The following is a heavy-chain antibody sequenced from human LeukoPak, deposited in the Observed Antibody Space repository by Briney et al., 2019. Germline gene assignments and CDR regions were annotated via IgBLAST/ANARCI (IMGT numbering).Heavy chain of an antibody. Sequence: GGSLRLSCAASGFTFSSYGMHWVCQAPGKGLEWVAFIRYDGSNKYYADSVKGRFTISRDNSKNTLYLQMNSLRAEDTAVYYCAKALYGSGSPFDPWGQGTLVTVSS. CDR3: AKALYGSGSPFDP. CDR1: GFTFSSYG. J-gene: IGHJ5*02. CDR2: IRYDGSNK. V-gene: IGHV3-30*02. D-gene: IGHD3-10*01.